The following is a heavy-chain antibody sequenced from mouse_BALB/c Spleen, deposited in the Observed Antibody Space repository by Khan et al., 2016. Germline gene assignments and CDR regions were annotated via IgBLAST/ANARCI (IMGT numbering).Heavy chain of an antibody. Sequence: EVKLLESGGGLVQPGGSLKLSCAASGFDFSRYWMSWVRQAPGKGLEWIGEINPDSSTINYMPSLKDKFIISRDNAKNTLYLQMSKVRSEDTALYYCVRQGDYGYDVYWGQGTTLTVSS. CDR3: VRQGDYGYDVY. CDR1: GFDFSRYW. D-gene: IGHD2-2*01. CDR2: INPDSSTI. V-gene: IGHV4-1*02. J-gene: IGHJ2*01.